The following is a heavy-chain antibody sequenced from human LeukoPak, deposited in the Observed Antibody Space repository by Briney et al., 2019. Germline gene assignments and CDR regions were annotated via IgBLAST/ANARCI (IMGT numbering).Heavy chain of an antibody. Sequence: ASVKVSCKASGYTFTSYGISWVRQAPGQGLEWMGWISAYNGNTKYAQKAQGRVTMTTDTCTSTAYMELRSLTSDDTAVYYCARDMGIQKWLPVYAFDIWGQGTMVTVSS. D-gene: IGHD5-18*01. J-gene: IGHJ3*02. CDR2: ISAYNGNT. CDR3: ARDMGIQKWLPVYAFDI. CDR1: GYTFTSYG. V-gene: IGHV1-18*01.